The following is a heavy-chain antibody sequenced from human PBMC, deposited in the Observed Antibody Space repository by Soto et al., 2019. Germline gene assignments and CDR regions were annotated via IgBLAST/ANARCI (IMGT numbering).Heavy chain of an antibody. V-gene: IGHV4-59*08. D-gene: IGHD6-6*01. CDR3: ESHVYSSSHGADY. CDR1: GGSISSYY. CDR2: IYYSGST. J-gene: IGHJ4*01. Sequence: SETLSLTCTVSGGSISSYYWSWIRQPPGKGLEWIGYIYYSGSTNYXXXXXXXXXXXXXXXXXQFSLKLSSVTAADTAVYYCESHVYSSSHGADYWGHGTQVTVSS.